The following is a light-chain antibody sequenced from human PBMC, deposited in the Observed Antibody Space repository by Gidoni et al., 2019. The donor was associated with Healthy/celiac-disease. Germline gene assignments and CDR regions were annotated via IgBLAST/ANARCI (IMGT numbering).Light chain of an antibody. Sequence: DIVMTQYPDSLAVSLGERATINCKSSQSVLYSSNNKHYLAWYQQKPGQPPKLLIYWASTRESGVPDRFSGSGSGTDFTLTISSLQAEDVAVYYCQQYYSTPPMYSFGQXTKLEIK. V-gene: IGKV4-1*01. CDR2: WAS. J-gene: IGKJ2*01. CDR3: QQYYSTPPMYS. CDR1: QSVLYSSNNKHY.